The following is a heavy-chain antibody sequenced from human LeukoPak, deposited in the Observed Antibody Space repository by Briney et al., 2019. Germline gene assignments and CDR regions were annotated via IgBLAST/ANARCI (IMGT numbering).Heavy chain of an antibody. CDR1: GGSISSSTYY. Sequence: ETLSLTCTVSGGSISSSTYYWGWIRQPPGKGLEWIGSIYYSGSTYYTPSLKSRVTISVDTSKNQFSLKLSSVTAADTAVYYCARSSTIHGDFDYWGQGTLVTVPS. V-gene: IGHV4-39*01. CDR3: ARSSTIHGDFDY. D-gene: IGHD5-18*01. J-gene: IGHJ4*02. CDR2: IYYSGST.